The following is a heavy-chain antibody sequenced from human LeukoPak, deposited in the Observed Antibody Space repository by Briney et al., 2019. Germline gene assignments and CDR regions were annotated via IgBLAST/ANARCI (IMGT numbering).Heavy chain of an antibody. CDR2: IDGGGTNT. D-gene: IGHD5-24*01. CDR1: GFTFKRYH. J-gene: IGHJ3*02. CDR3: VKSAGKDGYRDVFDI. Sequence: GGSLRLSCAASGFTFKRYHMSWVCQAPGKGLDWVSSIDGGGTNTYYADSVRGLFTISRDIFKNTLYLQMNSLRAEDTAVYHCVKSAGKDGYRDVFDIWGQGTVVTVSS. V-gene: IGHV3-23*01.